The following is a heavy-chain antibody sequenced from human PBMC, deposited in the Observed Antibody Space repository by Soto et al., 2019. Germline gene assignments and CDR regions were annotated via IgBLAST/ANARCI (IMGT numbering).Heavy chain of an antibody. Sequence: PSETLSLTCAVSGGSISTYYWTWIRQPPGKGLGWIGYIYSSGSTKYNPSLKSRVTISVDTSKNQFSLKLSSVTAADTAVYYCARITRSPNSGYFDFWGQGPLVTVSS. CDR1: GGSISTYY. CDR3: ARITRSPNSGYFDF. D-gene: IGHD7-27*01. V-gene: IGHV4-59*01. CDR2: IYSSGST. J-gene: IGHJ4*02.